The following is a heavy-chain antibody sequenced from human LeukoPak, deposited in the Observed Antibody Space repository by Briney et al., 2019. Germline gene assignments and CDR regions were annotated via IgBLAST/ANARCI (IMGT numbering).Heavy chain of an antibody. CDR1: GFTFSDYA. Sequence: GGSLRLSCAASGFTFSDYAMSWVRQAPGKGLEWVSAVTYSGAPTYYADSVKGRFTISRDNSKNTLYLQMNSLRAEDTAVYYCATHYYDSSGYYSPDYWGQGTLVTVSS. V-gene: IGHV3-23*01. J-gene: IGHJ4*02. D-gene: IGHD3-22*01. CDR3: ATHYYDSSGYYSPDY. CDR2: VTYSGAPT.